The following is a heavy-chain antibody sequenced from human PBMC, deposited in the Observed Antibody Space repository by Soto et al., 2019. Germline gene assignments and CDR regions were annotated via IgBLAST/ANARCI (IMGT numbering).Heavy chain of an antibody. CDR1: GGSFSGYY. J-gene: IGHJ4*02. D-gene: IGHD3-9*01. Sequence: SETLSLTCAVYGGSFSGYYWSWIRQPPGKGLEWIGEINHSGSTNYNPSLKSRVTISVDTSKNQFSLKLSSVTAADTAVYYCARGRGQDYDILTGYYDFDYWGQGTLVTVSS. V-gene: IGHV4-34*01. CDR2: INHSGST. CDR3: ARGRGQDYDILTGYYDFDY.